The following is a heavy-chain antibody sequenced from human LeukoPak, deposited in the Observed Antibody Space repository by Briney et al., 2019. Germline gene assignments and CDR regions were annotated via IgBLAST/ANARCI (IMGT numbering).Heavy chain of an antibody. J-gene: IGHJ3*02. CDR1: GFTFSNAW. V-gene: IGHV3-15*05. Sequence: GGSLRLSCAASGFTFSNAWMSWVRQAPGKGLEWVGRIKSKTDGGTTDYAAPVKGRFTISRDGSKNTLYLQMNSLRAEDMALYYCATNYYDSSGYLSDAFDIWGQGTMVTVSS. CDR2: IKSKTDGGTT. D-gene: IGHD3-22*01. CDR3: ATNYYDSSGYLSDAFDI.